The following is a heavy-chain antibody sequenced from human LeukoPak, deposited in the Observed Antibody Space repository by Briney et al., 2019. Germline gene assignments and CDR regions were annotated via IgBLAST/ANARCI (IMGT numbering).Heavy chain of an antibody. CDR1: EFTVSRNY. V-gene: IGHV3-53*01. J-gene: IGHJ4*02. CDR2: IFSNGDT. D-gene: IGHD5-24*01. CDR3: TRDQMNY. Sequence: GGSLRLSCTASEFTVSRNYMLWVRQAPGKGLEWVSLIFSNGDTHYADSVKGRFTISRDTSKNTVSLQMNSLRVEDTAMYYCTRDQMNYWGQGTLTTVSS.